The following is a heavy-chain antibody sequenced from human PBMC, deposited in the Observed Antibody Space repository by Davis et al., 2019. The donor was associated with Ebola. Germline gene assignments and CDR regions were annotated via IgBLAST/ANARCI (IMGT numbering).Heavy chain of an antibody. J-gene: IGHJ6*02. V-gene: IGHV3-48*02. CDR2: LSGDSRTI. D-gene: IGHD3-10*01. Sequence: GESLKISCAASAFSVSINYMNWVRQAPGKGLEWVSYLSGDSRTIHYADTVKGRFTISRDSVKNSLYLHMNSLRDEDTAIYYCARRGYSHYGMDVWGQGTTVAVSS. CDR1: AFSVSINY. CDR3: ARRGYSHYGMDV.